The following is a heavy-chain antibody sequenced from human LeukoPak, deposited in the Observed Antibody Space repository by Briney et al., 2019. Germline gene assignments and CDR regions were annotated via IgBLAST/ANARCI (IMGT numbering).Heavy chain of an antibody. V-gene: IGHV1-69*05. CDR3: AGGGDYGDYRPHGGTYYYYYYMDV. CDR1: GGTFSSYA. CDR2: IIPIFGTA. J-gene: IGHJ6*03. D-gene: IGHD4-17*01. Sequence: SVKVSCKASGGTFSSYAISWVRQAPGQGLEWMGGIIPIFGTANYAQKFQGRVTITTDESTSTAYMELSSLRSEDTAVYYCAGGGDYGDYRPHGGTYYYYYYMDVWGKGTTVTVSS.